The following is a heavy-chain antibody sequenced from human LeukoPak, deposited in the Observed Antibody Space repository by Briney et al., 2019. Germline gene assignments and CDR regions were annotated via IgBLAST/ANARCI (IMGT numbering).Heavy chain of an antibody. V-gene: IGHV1-24*01. CDR2: FDPEDGET. D-gene: IGHD3-9*01. CDR1: GYTLTELS. CDR3: ATPSFDSLLYYFDY. Sequence: GASVKVCCTVSGYTLTELSMHWVRQAPGKGLEWMGGFDPEDGETIYAQRFQGRVTMTEDTSTDTAYMELSSLRSEDTAVYYCATPSFDSLLYYFDYWGQGTLVTVSS. J-gene: IGHJ4*02.